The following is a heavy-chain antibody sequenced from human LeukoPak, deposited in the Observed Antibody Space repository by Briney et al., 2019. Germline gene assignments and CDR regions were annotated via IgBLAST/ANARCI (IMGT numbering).Heavy chain of an antibody. J-gene: IGHJ5*01. CDR1: GDSVSSNSAA. CDR2: TYYRSKWSN. V-gene: IGHV6-1*01. CDR3: ARGSGISVRTHDS. Sequence: SQTLSLTCAISGDSVSSNSAAWNWIRQPPSRGLEWLGRTYYRSKWSNDYAVSVKSRITINPDTSKNQFSLLLNSVTPEDTAVYYCARGSGISVRTHDSSGQGTLVTVSS. D-gene: IGHD6-13*01.